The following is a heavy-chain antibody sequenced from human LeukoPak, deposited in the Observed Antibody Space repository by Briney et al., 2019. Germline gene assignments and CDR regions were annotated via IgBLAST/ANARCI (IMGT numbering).Heavy chain of an antibody. CDR3: ARGVPISPADFDY. J-gene: IGHJ4*02. Sequence: AGGSLRLSCAASGFTFSSYAMTWVRQASGKGLEWVSAISGSGGSTYYADSVKGRFTISRDNSKNTLYLQMNSLRAEDTAVYYCARGVPISPADFDYWGQGTLVTVSS. V-gene: IGHV3-23*01. CDR1: GFTFSSYA. CDR2: ISGSGGST. D-gene: IGHD2-2*01.